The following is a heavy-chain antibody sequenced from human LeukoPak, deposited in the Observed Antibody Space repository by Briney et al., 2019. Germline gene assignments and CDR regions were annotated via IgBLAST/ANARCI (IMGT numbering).Heavy chain of an antibody. CDR1: GYTVTGYY. J-gene: IGHJ5*02. Sequence: ASVKVSCKASGYTVTGYYMHWVRQAPGQGLEWMGWINPNSGGTNYAQKFQGRVTMTRDTSISTAYMELSRLRSDATAVYYCARERGPYDYVWGSYSPKYNWFDPWGQGTLVTVSS. CDR2: INPNSGGT. D-gene: IGHD3-16*01. CDR3: ARERGPYDYVWGSYSPKYNWFDP. V-gene: IGHV1-2*02.